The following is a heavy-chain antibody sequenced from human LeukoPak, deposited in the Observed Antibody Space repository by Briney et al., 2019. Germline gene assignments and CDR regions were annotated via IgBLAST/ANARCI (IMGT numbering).Heavy chain of an antibody. D-gene: IGHD2-15*01. V-gene: IGHV3-30-3*01. CDR1: GFTFSSYA. Sequence: PGRSLRLSCAASGFTFSSYAMHWVRQAPSKGLEWVAVISYDGSNKYYADSVKGRFTISRDNSKNTLYLQMNSLRAEDTAVYYCARAATSNGMDVWGQGTTVTVSS. J-gene: IGHJ6*02. CDR2: ISYDGSNK. CDR3: ARAATSNGMDV.